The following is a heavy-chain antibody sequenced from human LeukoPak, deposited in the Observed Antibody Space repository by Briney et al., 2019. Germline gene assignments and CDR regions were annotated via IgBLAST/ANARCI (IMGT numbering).Heavy chain of an antibody. CDR1: GFTFSSYG. V-gene: IGHV3-30*02. D-gene: IGHD3-22*01. J-gene: IGHJ4*02. Sequence: GGSLRLSCAASGFTFSSYGMHWVRQAPGKGLEWVAFIRYDGSNKYYADSVKGRFTISRDNSKNTLYLQMSSLRAEDTAVYYCAKDPTYDSSGYYWYYFDYWGQGTLVTVSS. CDR2: IRYDGSNK. CDR3: AKDPTYDSSGYYWYYFDY.